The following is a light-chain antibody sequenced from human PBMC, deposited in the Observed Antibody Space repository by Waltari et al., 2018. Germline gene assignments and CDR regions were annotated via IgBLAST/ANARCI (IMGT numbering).Light chain of an antibody. J-gene: IGKJ3*01. Sequence: IQLTQSPSSLSASVGDRVTITCRSTQGISNYLAWYQQKPGKAPKPLIYTASTLQSGVPSRFSGSASGTDFTLTINSLQPEDFATYYCQQLNTYPPSFTFGPGTKVEIK. CDR2: TAS. CDR3: QQLNTYPPSFT. CDR1: QGISNY. V-gene: IGKV1-9*01.